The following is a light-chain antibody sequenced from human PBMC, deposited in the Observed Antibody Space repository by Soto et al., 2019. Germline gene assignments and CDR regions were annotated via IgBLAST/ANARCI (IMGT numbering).Light chain of an antibody. CDR3: QQDYNLPWT. CDR1: QSFRGL. J-gene: IGKJ1*01. Sequence: EVVLTQSPVTLSLSPGERATLSCRASQSFRGLLAWYQQKPGQAPRLLIYDAYNRATGIPPRFSGSGSGTAFTLTVSSLQPEDFAVYFCQQDYNLPWTFGQGTKVDIK. CDR2: DAY. V-gene: IGKV3-11*01.